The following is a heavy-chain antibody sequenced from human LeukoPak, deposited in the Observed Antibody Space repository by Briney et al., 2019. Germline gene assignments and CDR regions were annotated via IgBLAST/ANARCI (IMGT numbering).Heavy chain of an antibody. V-gene: IGHV4-30-2*01. Sequence: PSQTLSLTCTVSGGSISSGAYYWSWIRQPPGKGLEWIGYIYHTGGTYYNPSLKSRVTISVDRSKNQFSLDLSSVTAADTAVYYCARVAYGSGSVYYFDYWGQGTLVTVSS. CDR1: GGSISSGAYY. CDR3: ARVAYGSGSVYYFDY. J-gene: IGHJ4*02. CDR2: IYHTGGT. D-gene: IGHD3-10*01.